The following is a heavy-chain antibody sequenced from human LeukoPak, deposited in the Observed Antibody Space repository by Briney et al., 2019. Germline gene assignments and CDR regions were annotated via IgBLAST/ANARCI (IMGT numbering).Heavy chain of an antibody. J-gene: IGHJ4*02. Sequence: GGSLRLSCAASGFTFSSYWMHWVRHAPGKGLVWVSRINSDGSSTSYADSVKGRFTISRDNAKNTLHLQMNSLRAEDTAVYYCARAVDITIFRLWGQGTLVTVSS. CDR2: INSDGSST. CDR1: GFTFSSYW. CDR3: ARAVDITIFRL. V-gene: IGHV3-74*01. D-gene: IGHD3-9*01.